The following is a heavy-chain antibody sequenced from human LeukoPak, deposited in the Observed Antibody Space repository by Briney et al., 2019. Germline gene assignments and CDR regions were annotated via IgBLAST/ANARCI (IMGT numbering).Heavy chain of an antibody. V-gene: IGHV3-30*02. Sequence: PGGSLRLSCAASGFTFSDYYMSWIRQAPGKGLEWVAFIQHDESNKDYTDSVKGRLTISRDNSKNTLYLQMNSLRAEDTAVYYCAKDIDFWSGYYDGYWGQGTLVTVSS. D-gene: IGHD3-3*01. CDR2: IQHDESNK. CDR1: GFTFSDYY. J-gene: IGHJ4*02. CDR3: AKDIDFWSGYYDGY.